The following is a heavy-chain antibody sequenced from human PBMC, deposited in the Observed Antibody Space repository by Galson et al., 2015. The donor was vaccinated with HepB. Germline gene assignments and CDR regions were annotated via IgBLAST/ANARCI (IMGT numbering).Heavy chain of an antibody. Sequence: SVKVSCKASGGTFSSYAISWVRQAPGQGLEWMGGIIPIFGIANYAQKFQGRVTITADESTSTAYMELSSLRSEDTAVYYCARYDSQGYYFDHWGQGTLVTVSS. J-gene: IGHJ4*02. D-gene: IGHD3-22*01. CDR3: ARYDSQGYYFDH. V-gene: IGHV1-69*13. CDR1: GGTFSSYA. CDR2: IIPIFGIA.